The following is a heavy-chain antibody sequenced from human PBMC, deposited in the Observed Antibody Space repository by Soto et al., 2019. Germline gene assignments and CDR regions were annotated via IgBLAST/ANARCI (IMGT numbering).Heavy chain of an antibody. CDR1: GFTFSSFA. CDR2: ISGSGGDT. Sequence: GGSLRLSCAASGFTFSSFAMSWVRQAPGKGLEWVSSISGSGGDTYYADSVKGRFTISRDNSKNTLYLQMNSLRADDTAVYYCAKDRASSGALTRFDPWGQGTLVTVSS. V-gene: IGHV3-23*01. CDR3: AKDRASSGALTRFDP. D-gene: IGHD3-22*01. J-gene: IGHJ5*02.